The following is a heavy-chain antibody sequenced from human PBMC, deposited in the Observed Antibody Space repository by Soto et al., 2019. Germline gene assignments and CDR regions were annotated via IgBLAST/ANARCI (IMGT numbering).Heavy chain of an antibody. V-gene: IGHV4-59*11. CDR3: ARGSAAGTKSPFDY. D-gene: IGHD6-13*01. CDR1: GGSISGHY. Sequence: VQLQESGPGLVKPSETLSLTCTVSGGSISGHYWSWIRQSPGKGLEWIGYIHYSGSTNYNPSLKSRVTISVDTSKNQLSLKLSSVTAADTAVYYCARGSAAGTKSPFDYWGQGTLVTVSS. CDR2: IHYSGST. J-gene: IGHJ4*02.